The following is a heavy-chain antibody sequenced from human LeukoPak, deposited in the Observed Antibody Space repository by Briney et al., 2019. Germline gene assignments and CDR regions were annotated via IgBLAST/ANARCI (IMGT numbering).Heavy chain of an antibody. CDR3: ASLTAAARH. Sequence: GGSLRLSCAASGFTFSSYSMNWVRQAPGKGLEWVSYISSSSSTIYYADSVKGRFTISRDNAKNSLYLQMNSLRAEDTAVYYCASLTAAARHWGQGTLVTVSS. V-gene: IGHV3-48*01. D-gene: IGHD6-13*01. CDR1: GFTFSSYS. J-gene: IGHJ4*02. CDR2: ISSSSSTI.